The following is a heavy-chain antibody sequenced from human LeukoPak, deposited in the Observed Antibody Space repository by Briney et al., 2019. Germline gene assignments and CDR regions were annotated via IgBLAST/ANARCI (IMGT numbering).Heavy chain of an antibody. J-gene: IGHJ6*02. D-gene: IGHD3-3*01. V-gene: IGHV3-21*01. CDR1: GFTFSSYS. CDR3: AREGGGRFLAAYYYGMDV. Sequence: PGGSLRLSCAASGFTFSSYSMNWVRQAPGKGLEWVSSISSSSSYIYYADSVKGRFTISRDNAKNSLYLQMNSLRAEDTAVYYCAREGGGRFLAAYYYGMDVWGQGTTVTVSS. CDR2: ISSSSSYI.